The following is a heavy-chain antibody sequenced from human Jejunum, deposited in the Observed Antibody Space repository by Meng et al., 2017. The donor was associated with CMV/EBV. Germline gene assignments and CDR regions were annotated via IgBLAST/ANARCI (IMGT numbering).Heavy chain of an antibody. D-gene: IGHD2-21*01. CDR1: GGSISGNY. J-gene: IGHJ6*02. V-gene: IGHV4-59*13. CDR2: IYYSGST. CDR3: ARDTYYYGMDV. Sequence: CTVSGGSISGNYWRWIRQPPGKGLEWIGYIYYSGSTKYNPSLKSRVTMSVDTSKSQFSLKVTSVTAADTAMYYCARDTYYYGMDVWGQGTTVTVSS.